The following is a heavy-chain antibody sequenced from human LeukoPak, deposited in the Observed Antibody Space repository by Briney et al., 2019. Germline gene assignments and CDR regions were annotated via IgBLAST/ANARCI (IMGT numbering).Heavy chain of an antibody. CDR3: ARGYDGITYYFDY. V-gene: IGHV4-59*01. CDR1: GGSISSYY. CDR2: IYYSGST. J-gene: IGHJ4*02. Sequence: SETLSLTCTVSGGSISSYYWSWIRQPPGKGLEWIGYIYYSGSTNYNPSLKSRVTISVDTSKNQFSLKLSSVTAADTAVYYCARGYDGITYYFDYWGQGTLVTVSS. D-gene: IGHD4-23*01.